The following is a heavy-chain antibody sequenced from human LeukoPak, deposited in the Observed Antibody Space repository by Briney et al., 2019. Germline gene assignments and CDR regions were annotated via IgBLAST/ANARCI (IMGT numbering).Heavy chain of an antibody. V-gene: IGHV3-9*01. CDR2: ISWNSGSI. D-gene: IGHD4-17*01. J-gene: IGHJ4*02. CDR3: ARADDYGREDY. Sequence: PGRSLRLSCAASGSTFDDYAMHWVRQAPGKGLEWVPGISWNSGSIGYADSVKGRFTISRDNSKNTLYLQMNSLRAEDTAVYYCARADDYGREDYWGQGTLVTVSS. CDR1: GSTFDDYA.